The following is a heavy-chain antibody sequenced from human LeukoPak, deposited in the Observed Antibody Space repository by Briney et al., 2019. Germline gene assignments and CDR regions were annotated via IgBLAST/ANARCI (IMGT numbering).Heavy chain of an antibody. CDR1: GGTFSSYA. CDR3: AREVASSVQGAFDI. Sequence: SVKVSCKASGGTFSSYAISWVRQAPGQGLEWMGGIIPIFGTANYAQKLQGRVTITADESTSTAYMELSSLRSEDTAVYYCAREVASSVQGAFDIWGQGTMLTVSS. CDR2: IIPIFGTA. V-gene: IGHV1-69*01. D-gene: IGHD6-19*01. J-gene: IGHJ3*02.